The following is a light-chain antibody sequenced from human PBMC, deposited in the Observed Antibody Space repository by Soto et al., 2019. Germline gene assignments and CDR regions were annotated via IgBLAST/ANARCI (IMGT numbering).Light chain of an antibody. J-gene: IGKJ4*01. CDR1: QDVSSK. CDR2: DAS. CDR3: QQYIRWPLT. V-gene: IGKV3D-15*01. Sequence: EMVVTQSPATLSVSPGERVTLSCRTSQDVSSKLASYQQKPGQPPSLLIYDASTRATGTPARFSGSGSGTEFTLAVSSLQSEDYALYFCQQYIRWPLTFGGGTKVEIK.